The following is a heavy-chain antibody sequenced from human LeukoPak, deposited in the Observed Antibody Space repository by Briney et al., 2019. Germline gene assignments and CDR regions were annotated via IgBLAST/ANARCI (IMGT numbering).Heavy chain of an antibody. CDR1: GFTFSSYA. CDR2: ISGSGGST. D-gene: IGHD4-23*01. V-gene: IGHV3-23*01. CDR3: AKGTTVVTRGYYYYYMDV. J-gene: IGHJ6*03. Sequence: GGSLRLSCAASGFTFSSYAMSWVRQAPGKGLEWVSAISGSGGSTYYADSVKGRFTISRDNSKNSLYLQMNSLRAEDTALYYCAKGTTVVTRGYYYYYMDVWGKGTTVTVSS.